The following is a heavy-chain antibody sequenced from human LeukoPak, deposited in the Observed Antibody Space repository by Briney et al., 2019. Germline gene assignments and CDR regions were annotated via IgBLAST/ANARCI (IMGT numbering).Heavy chain of an antibody. D-gene: IGHD1-26*01. CDR2: INHSGST. CDR1: GYSISSGYY. CDR3: ARVRGVGATLYNYYYMDV. Sequence: PSETLSLTCTVSGYSISSGYYWGWIRQPPGKGLEWIGSINHSGSTHYNPSLKSRVTISVDTSKNQFSLKLTSVTAADTAVYYCARVRGVGATLYNYYYMDVWGKGTTVTVSS. J-gene: IGHJ6*03. V-gene: IGHV4-38-2*02.